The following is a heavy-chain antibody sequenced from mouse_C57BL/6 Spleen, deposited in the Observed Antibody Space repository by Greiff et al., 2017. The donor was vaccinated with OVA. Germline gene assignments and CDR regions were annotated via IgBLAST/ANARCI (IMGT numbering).Heavy chain of an antibody. D-gene: IGHD2-2*01. J-gene: IGHJ3*01. V-gene: IGHV1-69*01. CDR3: ARGGYPQGFAY. Sequence: QVQLKQPGAELVMPGASVKLSCKASGYTFTSYWMHWVKQRPGQGLEWIGEIDPSDSYTNYNQKFKGKSTLTVDKSSSTAYMQLSSLTSEDSAVYYCARGGYPQGFAYWGQGTLVTVSA. CDR2: IDPSDSYT. CDR1: GYTFTSYW.